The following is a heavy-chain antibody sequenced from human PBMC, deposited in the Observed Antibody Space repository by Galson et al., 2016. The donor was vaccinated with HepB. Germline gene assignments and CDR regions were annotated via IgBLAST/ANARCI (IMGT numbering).Heavy chain of an antibody. CDR3: ARDGGRRITMIVVDFDN. CDR1: GFTFSTYA. CDR2: ISGSGDTT. Sequence: SLRLSCAASGFTFSTYAMHWVRQAPGKGLEWVSTISGSGDTTFYADSVKGRFTISRDNSKNTLYLQMKFPKAKDTAVYYCARDGGRRITMIVVDFDNWGQGTLVTVSS. J-gene: IGHJ4*02. D-gene: IGHD3-22*01. V-gene: IGHV3-23*01.